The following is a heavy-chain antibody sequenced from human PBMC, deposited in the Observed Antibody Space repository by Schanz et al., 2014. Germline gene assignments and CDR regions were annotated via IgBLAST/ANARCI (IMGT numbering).Heavy chain of an antibody. Sequence: EVQLLESGGGLVQPGGSLRLSCGSSGFTFSNYVMSWVRQAPGKGLEWVSTIGTSGGTNYAESVKGRFTISRDNSKNLLYLQMNSLRAEDTAVYYCTRDVRLDRRGNWFDPWGQGTLVTVSS. V-gene: IGHV3-23*01. D-gene: IGHD1-1*01. J-gene: IGHJ5*02. CDR3: TRDVRLDRRGNWFDP. CDR1: GFTFSNYV. CDR2: IGTSGGT.